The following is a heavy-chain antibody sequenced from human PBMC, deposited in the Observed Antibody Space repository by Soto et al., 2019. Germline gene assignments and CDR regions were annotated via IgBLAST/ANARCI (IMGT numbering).Heavy chain of an antibody. Sequence: GGSLRLSCAASGFTFSGYSMNWVRQAPGKGLEWVSSISTSSSYIYYADSVKGRFTISRDNAENSLYLLMNSLRAEDTAVYYCERHLRGSDSSSFDSWGPGTLVTVSS. J-gene: IGHJ4*02. CDR3: ERHLRGSDSSSFDS. D-gene: IGHD6-6*01. CDR1: GFTFSGYS. V-gene: IGHV3-21*01. CDR2: ISTSSSYI.